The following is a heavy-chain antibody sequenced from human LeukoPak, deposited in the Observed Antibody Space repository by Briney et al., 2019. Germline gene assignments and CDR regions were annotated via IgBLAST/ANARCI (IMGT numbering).Heavy chain of an antibody. D-gene: IGHD3/OR15-3a*01. J-gene: IGHJ4*02. CDR3: GRRGHLHRPF. CDR2: IYYDGST. CDR1: GDSDDSIKSSSYY. Sequence: SETVSLTCTVSGDSDDSIKSSSYYWAWIRLPPGKGLEWVGSIYYDGSTYYNPSPRGRVTISVDTSKSQFSVKLNSVTAADTAMYYCGRRGHLHRPFWGQGTLVTVSS. V-gene: IGHV4-39*01.